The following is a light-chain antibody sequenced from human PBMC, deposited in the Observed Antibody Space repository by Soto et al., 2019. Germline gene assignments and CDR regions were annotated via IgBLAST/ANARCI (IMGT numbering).Light chain of an antibody. CDR2: DAS. CDR1: QDISNY. CDR3: QQYDNLPPNT. J-gene: IGKJ5*01. V-gene: IGKV1-33*01. Sequence: DIQMTQSTSSLSASVGDRVTITCQASQDISNYLNWYQQKPGKAPKLLIYDASNLETGVPSRFSGSGSGTDFTFTISSLQPEDIATYYCQQYDNLPPNTFGQGTRLEI.